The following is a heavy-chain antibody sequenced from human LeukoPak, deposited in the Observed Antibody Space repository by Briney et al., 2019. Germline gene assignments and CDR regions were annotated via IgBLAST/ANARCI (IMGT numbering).Heavy chain of an antibody. J-gene: IGHJ4*02. V-gene: IGHV4-39*01. CDR1: GGSFSGYY. CDR2: IYYSGST. CDR3: ATPYDSSGYPFMSPFDY. D-gene: IGHD3-22*01. Sequence: SETLSLTCAVYGGSFSGYYWGWIRQPPGKGLEWIGSIYYSGSTYYNPSLKSRVTISVDTSKNQFSLKLSSVTAADTAVYYCATPYDSSGYPFMSPFDYWGQGTLVTVSS.